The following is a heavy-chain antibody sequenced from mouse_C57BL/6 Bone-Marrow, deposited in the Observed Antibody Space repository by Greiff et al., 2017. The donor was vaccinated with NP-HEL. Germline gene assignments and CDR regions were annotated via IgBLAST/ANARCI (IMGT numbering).Heavy chain of an antibody. Sequence: QVQLQQPGAELVKPGASVKLSCKASGYTFTSYWMHWVKLRPGQGLEWIGMIHPNSGSTNYNEKFKSKATLTVDKSSSTAYMQLSSLTSEDAAVYYCARSIYYDPWYFDVWGTGTTVTVSS. CDR3: ARSIYYDPWYFDV. J-gene: IGHJ1*03. D-gene: IGHD2-4*01. CDR1: GYTFTSYW. V-gene: IGHV1-64*01. CDR2: IHPNSGST.